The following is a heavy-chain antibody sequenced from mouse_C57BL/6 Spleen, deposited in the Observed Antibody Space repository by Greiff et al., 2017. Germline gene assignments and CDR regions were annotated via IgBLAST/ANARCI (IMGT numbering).Heavy chain of an antibody. V-gene: IGHV1-61*01. Sequence: QVQLQQPGAELVRPGSSVKLSCKASGYTFTSYWMDWVKQRPGQGLEWIGYIYPSDSETHYNQKFKAKATLTVDTSSSPAYMQLSSLTSEDSAVYYCARKIYYYGNSYALDYWGQGTTLTVSS. CDR2: IYPSDSET. D-gene: IGHD1-1*01. CDR3: ARKIYYYGNSYALDY. J-gene: IGHJ2*01. CDR1: GYTFTSYW.